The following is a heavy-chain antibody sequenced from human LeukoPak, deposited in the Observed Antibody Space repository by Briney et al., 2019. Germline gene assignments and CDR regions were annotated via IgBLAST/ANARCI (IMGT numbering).Heavy chain of an antibody. CDR2: ISSSSSYI. J-gene: IGHJ3*02. V-gene: IGHV3-21*01. CDR1: GFTFDDYG. CDR3: ARDIWSIAARSHGAFDI. D-gene: IGHD6-6*01. Sequence: KPGGSLGLSCAASGFTFDDYGMNWVRQAPGKGLEWVSSISSSSSYIYYADSVKGRFTISRDNAKNSLYLQMNSLRAEDTAVYYCARDIWSIAARSHGAFDIWGQGTMVTVSS.